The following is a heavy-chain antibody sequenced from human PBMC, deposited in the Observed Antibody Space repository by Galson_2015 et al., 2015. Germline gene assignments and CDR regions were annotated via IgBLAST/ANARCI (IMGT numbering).Heavy chain of an antibody. CDR3: ARIGGDYYYYMDV. CDR2: ISWNSGSI. CDR1: GFTFDDYA. D-gene: IGHD2-15*01. V-gene: IGHV3-9*01. Sequence: SLRLSCAASGFTFDDYAMHWVRQAPGKGLEWVSGISWNSGSIGYADSVKGRFTISRDNAKNSLYLQMNSPRAEDTALYYCARIGGDYYYYMDVWGKGTTVTVSS. J-gene: IGHJ6*03.